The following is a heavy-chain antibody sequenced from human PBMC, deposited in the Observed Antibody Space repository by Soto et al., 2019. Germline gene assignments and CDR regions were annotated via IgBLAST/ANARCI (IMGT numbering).Heavy chain of an antibody. Sequence: QVQLQESGPGLVKPSGTLSLTCAVSGGSISSSNWWSWVRQPPGKGLEWIGEIYHSGSTNYNPSLKSRVTISVDKSKNQCSLKLSSVTAADPAVYYCARVRYSTYGLGYYYGMDVWGQGTTVTVSS. CDR1: GGSISSSNW. CDR2: IYHSGST. D-gene: IGHD4-4*01. V-gene: IGHV4-4*02. J-gene: IGHJ6*02. CDR3: ARVRYSTYGLGYYYGMDV.